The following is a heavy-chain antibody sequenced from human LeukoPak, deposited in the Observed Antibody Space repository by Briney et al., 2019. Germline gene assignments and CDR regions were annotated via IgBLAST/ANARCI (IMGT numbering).Heavy chain of an antibody. J-gene: IGHJ4*02. CDR2: ISSSSTI. D-gene: IGHD2-15*01. CDR1: GFTFSSYS. V-gene: IGHV3-48*04. Sequence: GGSLRLSCAASGFTFSSYSMNWVRQAPGKGLEWVSYISSSSTIYHADSVKGRFTISRDNAKNSLYLQMNSLRAEDTAVYYCARDGYCSGGSCYVFDCWGQGTLVTVSS. CDR3: ARDGYCSGGSCYVFDC.